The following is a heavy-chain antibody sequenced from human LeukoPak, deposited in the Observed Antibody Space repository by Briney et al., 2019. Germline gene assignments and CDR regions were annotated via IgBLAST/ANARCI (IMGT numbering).Heavy chain of an antibody. D-gene: IGHD6-19*01. Sequence: ATVKVSCKASGYTFTGYYMHWVRQAPGQGLEWMGWINPNSGGTNYAQKFQGRVTMTRDTSISTAYMELSRLRSDDTAMYYCARSSGWKYNIDYWGQGTLVTVSS. CDR1: GYTFTGYY. CDR3: ARSSGWKYNIDY. J-gene: IGHJ4*02. V-gene: IGHV1-2*02. CDR2: INPNSGGT.